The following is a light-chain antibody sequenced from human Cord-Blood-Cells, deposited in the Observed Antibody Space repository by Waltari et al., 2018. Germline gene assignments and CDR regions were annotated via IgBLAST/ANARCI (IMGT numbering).Light chain of an antibody. CDR1: QDISNK. CDR3: PQYANLPWT. CDR2: DAS. J-gene: IGKJ1*01. Sequence: DMQMTQSPSALSASVGDRVTLPCQASQDISNKLKWYQQKAGKAPQLLIYDASNLERGVPSRSSGSGSGTDFTFASSSPQPEDIATYYCPQYANLPWTFGEGTKVEMK. V-gene: IGKV1-33*01.